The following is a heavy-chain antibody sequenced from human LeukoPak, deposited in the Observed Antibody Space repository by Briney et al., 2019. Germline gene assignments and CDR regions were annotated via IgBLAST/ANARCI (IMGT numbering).Heavy chain of an antibody. V-gene: IGHV1-2*02. J-gene: IGHJ4*02. Sequence: ASVKVSCKASGYTFTGYYMHWVRQAPGQGLEWMGWINPNSGGTNYAQKFQGRVTMTRDTSISTAYMELSRLRSDDTAVYYCARVAGAYQPNPPIWGQGTLVTVSS. CDR2: INPNSGGT. CDR3: ARVAGAYQPNPPI. CDR1: GYTFTGYY. D-gene: IGHD2-2*01.